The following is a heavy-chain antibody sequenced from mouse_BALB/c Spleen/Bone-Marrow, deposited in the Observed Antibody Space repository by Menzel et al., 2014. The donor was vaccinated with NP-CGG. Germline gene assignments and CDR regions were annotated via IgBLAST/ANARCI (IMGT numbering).Heavy chain of an antibody. CDR2: IHPNSGNT. CDR1: GYTFTSSW. Sequence: QVQLQQSGSVLVRPGASVKLSCRASGYTFTSSWMHWAKQRPGQGLEWIGEIHPNSGNTNYNEKFKGKATLTVDTSSSTAYVDLSSLTSEDSAVYYCARSTTATYFDVWGAGTTVPVSS. CDR3: ARSTTATYFDV. D-gene: IGHD1-2*01. J-gene: IGHJ1*01. V-gene: IGHV1S130*01.